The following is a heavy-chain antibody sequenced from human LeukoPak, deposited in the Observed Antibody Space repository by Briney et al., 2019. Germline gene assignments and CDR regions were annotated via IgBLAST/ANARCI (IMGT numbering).Heavy chain of an antibody. J-gene: IGHJ5*02. V-gene: IGHV4-59*08. Sequence: PSETLSLTCTVSGCSISSYYWSWIRQPPGKGLEWVGYIYYSGSTNFNPSLKSRATISVDTSKNQFPLKLSSVTAADTAVYYWARRHSIVVGNSFDPWGQGTLVTVSS. D-gene: IGHD2-21*01. CDR3: ARRHSIVVGNSFDP. CDR1: GCSISSYY. CDR2: IYYSGST.